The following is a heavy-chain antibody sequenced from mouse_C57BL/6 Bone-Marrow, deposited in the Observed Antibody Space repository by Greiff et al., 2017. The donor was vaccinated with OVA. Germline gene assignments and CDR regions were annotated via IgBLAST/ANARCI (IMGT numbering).Heavy chain of an antibody. J-gene: IGHJ1*03. CDR2: IHPNSGST. D-gene: IGHD1-1*01. V-gene: IGHV1-64*01. CDR1: GYTFTSYW. CDR3: ARRILRYWYFDV. Sequence: VQLQQPGAELVKPGASVKLSCKASGYTFTSYWMHWVKQRPGQGLEWIGMIHPNSGSTNYNEKFKSKATLTVDKSSSTAYMQLSSLTSEDSAVYYCARRILRYWYFDVWGTGTTVTVSS.